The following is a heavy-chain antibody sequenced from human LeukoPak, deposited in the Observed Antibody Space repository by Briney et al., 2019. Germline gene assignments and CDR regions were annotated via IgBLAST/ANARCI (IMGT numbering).Heavy chain of an antibody. CDR3: ARRVSVSNFDY. CDR2: IYYSGST. J-gene: IGHJ4*02. CDR1: GGSISSYY. V-gene: IGHV4-59*08. Sequence: SETLSLTCTVSGGSISSYYWSWIRQPPGKGLEWIGYIYYSGSTNYNPSLKSRVTISVDTSKNQFSLKLSSVTAADTAVYYCARRVSVSNFDYWGQGTLVTVSS.